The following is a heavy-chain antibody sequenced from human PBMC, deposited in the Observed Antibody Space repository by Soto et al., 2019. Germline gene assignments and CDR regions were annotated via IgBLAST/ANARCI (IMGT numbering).Heavy chain of an antibody. J-gene: IGHJ6*02. CDR2: ITYEGSNK. V-gene: IGHV3-30*18. CDR1: GFIFANYG. CDR3: AKARGANNWANYYGLDV. Sequence: QEQLVESGGGVVQPGRSLRLSCAASGFIFANYGMHWFRQAPGKGLDGVALITYEGSNKYYADAVKGRFTISRDNAKNMVSLQMDSLRAEDTAVYYCAKARGANNWANYYGLDVWGQGTTVTVSS. D-gene: IGHD1-1*01.